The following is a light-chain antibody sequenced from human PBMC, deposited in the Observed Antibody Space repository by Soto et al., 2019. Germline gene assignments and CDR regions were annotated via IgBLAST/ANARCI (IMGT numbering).Light chain of an antibody. V-gene: IGLV2-14*01. CDR1: TSDIGAYNY. Sequence: QSVLTQPPSASGSPGQSVTISCTGTTSDIGAYNYVSWYQQRPGKAPKLLIYEVSNRPSGVSNRFSGSKSGNTASLTISGLQAEDEADYYCSSYTSSRNLLFGGGTKLTVL. CDR2: EVS. J-gene: IGLJ2*01. CDR3: SSYTSSRNLL.